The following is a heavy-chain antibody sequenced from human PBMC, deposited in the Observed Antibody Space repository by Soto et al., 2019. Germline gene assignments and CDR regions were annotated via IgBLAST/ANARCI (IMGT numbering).Heavy chain of an antibody. CDR3: SHGYGQYFNS. Sequence: PGGSLILSCAVSGFSLTYVWMNWVRQAPGKGLEWVGRIKSKTAGGTTDYAAPVKGRFTILRDDSKNTLYLQMDSLITEDTAVYFCSHGYGQYFNSWGQGTLVTVSS. CDR1: GFSLTYVW. V-gene: IGHV3-15*07. J-gene: IGHJ4*02. CDR2: IKSKTAGGTT. D-gene: IGHD5-18*01.